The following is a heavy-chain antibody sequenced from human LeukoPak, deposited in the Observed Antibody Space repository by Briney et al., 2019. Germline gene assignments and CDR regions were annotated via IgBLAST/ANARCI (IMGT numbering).Heavy chain of an antibody. D-gene: IGHD3-10*01. V-gene: IGHV4-59*01. J-gene: IGHJ4*02. Sequence: NPSETLSVTCTVSGGSISSYYWSWIRQPPGKGLECVGYIYYSGSTNYNPSLKSRVTIPVDTSKNQCSLKLSSVTAADTAMYYCARVPKGSGYFDYWGQGTLVTVSS. CDR1: GGSISSYY. CDR2: IYYSGST. CDR3: ARVPKGSGYFDY.